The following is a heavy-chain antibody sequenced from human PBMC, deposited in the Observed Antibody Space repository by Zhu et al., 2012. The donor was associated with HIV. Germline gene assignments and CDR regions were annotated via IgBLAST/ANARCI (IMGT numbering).Heavy chain of an antibody. CDR1: GDSIRSGDYY. D-gene: IGHD2-15*01. Sequence: QVQLQESGPRMVKPSETLSLTCTVSGDSIRSGDYYWSWIRQPPGKGPEWIGFIYYTGRVHYNPSLKSRLTISLDTPKNQFFLKVTSVTAADTAVYYCARVWWPPSGTWSRGMALDIWGRGTLVTVSS. V-gene: IGHV4-30-4*08. CDR2: IYYTGRV. CDR3: ARVWWPPSGTWSRGMALDI. J-gene: IGHJ3*02.